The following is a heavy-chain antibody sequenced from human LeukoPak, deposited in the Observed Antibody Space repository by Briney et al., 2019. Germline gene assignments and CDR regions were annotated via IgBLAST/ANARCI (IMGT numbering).Heavy chain of an antibody. CDR1: GGSISSGGYS. V-gene: IGHV4-30-2*01. CDR3: GRDGYYYDSSGYNHDAFDI. Sequence: PSQTLSLTCAVSGGSISSGGYSWSWIRQPPGKGLEWIGYIYHSGSTYYNPSLKSRVTISVDRSKNQFSLKLSSVTAADTAVYYCGRDGYYYDSSGYNHDAFDIWGQGTMVTVSS. D-gene: IGHD3-22*01. CDR2: IYHSGST. J-gene: IGHJ3*02.